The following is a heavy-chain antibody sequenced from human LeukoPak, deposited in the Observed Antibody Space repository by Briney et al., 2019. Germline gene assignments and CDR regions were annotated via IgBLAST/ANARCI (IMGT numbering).Heavy chain of an antibody. V-gene: IGHV3-48*03. CDR2: ISSSGSTI. CDR1: GFTFSSYE. CDR3: AKDIQNNIAAAGAFDY. J-gene: IGHJ4*02. Sequence: PGGSLRLSCAASGFTFSSYEMNWVRQAPGKGLEWVSYISSSGSTIYYADSVKGRFTISRDNAKNSLYLQMNSLRAEDMALYYCAKDIQNNIAAAGAFDYWGQGTLVTVSS. D-gene: IGHD6-13*01.